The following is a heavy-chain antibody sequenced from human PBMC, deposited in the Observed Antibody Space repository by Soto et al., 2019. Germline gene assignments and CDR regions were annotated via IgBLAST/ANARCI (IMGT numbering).Heavy chain of an antibody. CDR2: IYPGDSDT. J-gene: IGHJ5*02. CDR1: GYSFTNYW. D-gene: IGHD6-13*01. Sequence: PGESLKISCKGSGYSFTNYWIAWVHQMPGKGLEWMGIIYPGDSDTKYSPSFQGQVTFSADKSISTAYLQWSSLKASDAAMYYCAFSSSSVNTFDPWGQGTLVTVSS. CDR3: AFSSSSVNTFDP. V-gene: IGHV5-51*07.